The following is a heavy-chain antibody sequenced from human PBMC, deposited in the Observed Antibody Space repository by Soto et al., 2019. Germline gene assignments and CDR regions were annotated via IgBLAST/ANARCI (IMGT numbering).Heavy chain of an antibody. Sequence: GASVKVSCKASGYTFTSYDINWVRQATGQGLEWMGWMNPNSGNTGYAQKFQGRVTMTRNTSISTAYMELSSLRSEDTAVYYCARVPGEWYVFDIWGQGTRVTVSS. CDR1: GYTFTSYD. CDR2: MNPNSGNT. J-gene: IGHJ3*02. CDR3: ARVPGEWYVFDI. D-gene: IGHD2-8*01. V-gene: IGHV1-8*01.